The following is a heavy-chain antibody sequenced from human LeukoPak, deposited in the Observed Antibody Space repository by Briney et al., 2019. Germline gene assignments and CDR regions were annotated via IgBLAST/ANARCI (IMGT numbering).Heavy chain of an antibody. CDR1: GFTFSSYA. J-gene: IGHJ3*02. CDR2: ISGSGGST. D-gene: IGHD3-10*01. V-gene: IGHV3-23*01. CDR3: AKGPLSMVRGVMDM. Sequence: PGGSLRLSCAASGFTFSSYAMSWVRQAPGKGLEWGSAISGSGGSTYYADSVKGRFTISRDNSKNTLYLQMNSLRAEDTAVYYCAKGPLSMVRGVMDMWGQGTMVTVSS.